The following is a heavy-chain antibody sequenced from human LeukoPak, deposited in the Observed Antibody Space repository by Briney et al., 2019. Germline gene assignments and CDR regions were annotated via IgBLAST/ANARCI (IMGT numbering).Heavy chain of an antibody. J-gene: IGHJ4*02. CDR3: AKDFLGNYWGGGYDY. V-gene: IGHV3-9*01. CDR1: GFTFDDYA. CDR2: ISWNSGSI. Sequence: QPGGSLRLSCAASGFTFDDYAMHWVRQAPGKGLEWVSGISWNSGSIGYADSVKGRFTISRDNAKNSLYLQMNSLRAEDTALYYCAKDFLGNYWGGGYDYWGQGTLVTVSS. D-gene: IGHD1-7*01.